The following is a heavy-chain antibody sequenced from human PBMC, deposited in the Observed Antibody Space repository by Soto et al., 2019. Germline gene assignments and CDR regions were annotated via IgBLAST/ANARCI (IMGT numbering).Heavy chain of an antibody. D-gene: IGHD3-10*01. V-gene: IGHV1-3*01. CDR2: INPGNGNT. CDR1: GYTFTEYT. CDR3: ARLGLGMVRAFHS. J-gene: IGHJ5*01. Sequence: QIHLVQSGAEVKKPGASVNISCKTSGYTFTEYTIHWLRQAPGQSLEWMGRINPGNGNTKSSKKFQDRVTFSSDTPASTGYLELRRLRSEDTAAYYCARLGLGMVRAFHSWGRGTLVTVS.